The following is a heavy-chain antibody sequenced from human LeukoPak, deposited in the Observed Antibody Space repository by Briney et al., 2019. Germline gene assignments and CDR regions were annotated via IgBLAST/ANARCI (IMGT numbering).Heavy chain of an antibody. D-gene: IGHD1-1*01. Sequence: GGSLRLSCAAAKFTFNNYAMSWVRQAPGKGLEWVSGISGGGSGSNTHYADSVTGRFTISRATSEKTLYLQMSSLRAEDTAVYYCAKVVSGNWGGFDIWGQGTMVTVSS. CDR2: ISGGGSGSNT. J-gene: IGHJ3*02. V-gene: IGHV3-23*01. CDR3: AKVVSGNWGGFDI. CDR1: KFTFNNYA.